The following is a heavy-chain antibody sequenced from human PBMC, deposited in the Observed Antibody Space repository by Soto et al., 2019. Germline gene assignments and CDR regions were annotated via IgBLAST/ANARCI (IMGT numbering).Heavy chain of an antibody. CDR3: AKDATAVNGVWDPFDM. CDR1: GFTFSAYA. CDR2: VGGSDTDK. Sequence: EVQLLESGGGVVQPGGSLRLSCAASGFTFSAYAMSWVRQAPGKGLQWGSGVGGSDTDKHYADSVRVRFTVPRDNSKNTLYLQMSSLRADDTAVYYCAKDATAVNGVWDPFDMWGQGTEVTVSS. J-gene: IGHJ3*02. V-gene: IGHV3-23*01. D-gene: IGHD2-8*01.